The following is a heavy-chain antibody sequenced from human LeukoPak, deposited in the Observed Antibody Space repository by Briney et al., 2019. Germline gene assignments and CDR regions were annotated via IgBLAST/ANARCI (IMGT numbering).Heavy chain of an antibody. CDR3: ARSGGHYYSDFDS. CDR2: IYYSGRT. CDR1: GGSISSTNYY. V-gene: IGHV4-39*01. D-gene: IGHD2-21*02. J-gene: IGHJ4*02. Sequence: KSSETLSLTCTVPGGSISSTNYYWGWIRQPPGKGLEWIGSIYYSGRTYYNPSLKSRITISVDTSKNQFSLKLKSVTAADTAVYYCARSGGHYYSDFDSWGQGTQVTVSS.